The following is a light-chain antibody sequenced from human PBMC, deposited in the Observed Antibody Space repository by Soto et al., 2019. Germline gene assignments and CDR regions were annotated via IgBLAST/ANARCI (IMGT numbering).Light chain of an antibody. CDR3: QHYYTYPLI. CDR1: QAISPY. CDR2: DAS. V-gene: IGKV1-8*01. J-gene: IGKJ4*01. Sequence: AIRMTQSPSSVSASTGDRVTITCRASQAISPYLAWYQQKPGKAPKILIYDASTLESGVPSRFSGSGSGTDFTLTISSLQSEDFATYYCQHYYTYPLIFGGGTKVEIK.